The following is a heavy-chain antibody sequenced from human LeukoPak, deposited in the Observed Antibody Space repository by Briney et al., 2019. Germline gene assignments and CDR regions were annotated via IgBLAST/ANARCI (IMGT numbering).Heavy chain of an antibody. CDR2: INPNSGGT. CDR3: ARAHRFLEWLLYYYFDY. Sequence: GASVKVSCKASGYTFTGYYMHWVRQAPGQGLEWMGWINPNSGGTNYAQKFQGRVTMIRDTSISTAYMELSRLRSDDTAVYYCARAHRFLEWLLYYYFDYWGQGTLVTVSS. V-gene: IGHV1-2*02. CDR1: GYTFTGYY. J-gene: IGHJ4*02. D-gene: IGHD3-3*01.